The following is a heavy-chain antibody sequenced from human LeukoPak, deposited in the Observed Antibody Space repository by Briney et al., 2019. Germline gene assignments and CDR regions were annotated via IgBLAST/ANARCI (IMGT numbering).Heavy chain of an antibody. D-gene: IGHD3-10*01. CDR1: GYSFTSYW. J-gene: IGHJ4*02. V-gene: IGHV5-10-1*01. CDR3: ARGVMVRGVRYYFDY. CDR2: IDPSDSYT. Sequence: PGESLRISCKGSGYSFTSYWITWVRQMPGKGLECMGRIDPSDSYTNYSPSFQGHVTISADKSISTAYLQWSSLKASDTAIYYCARGVMVRGVRYYFDYWGQGILVTVSS.